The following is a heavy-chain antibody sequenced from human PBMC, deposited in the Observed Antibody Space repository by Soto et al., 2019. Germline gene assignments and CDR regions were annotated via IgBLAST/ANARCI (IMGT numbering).Heavy chain of an antibody. CDR2: IYYSGST. J-gene: IGHJ6*03. CDR1: GGSISSYY. CDR3: ARLSRVAARPEYYYYYMDV. V-gene: IGHV4-59*08. Sequence: QVQLQESGPGLVKPSETLSLTCTVSGGSISSYYWSWIRQPPGKGLEWIGYIYYSGSTNYNPSLKSRVTISVDTSKHQFSLKLSSVTAADTAVYYCARLSRVAARPEYYYYYMDVWGKGTTVTVSS. D-gene: IGHD6-6*01.